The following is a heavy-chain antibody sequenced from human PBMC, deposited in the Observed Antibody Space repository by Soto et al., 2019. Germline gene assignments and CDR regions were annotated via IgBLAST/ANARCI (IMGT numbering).Heavy chain of an antibody. D-gene: IGHD3-3*01. CDR1: GFSLTTSGVG. CDR2: IYWDDDK. Sequence: QITLKESGPTRVKPTQTLTLTCTFSGFSLTTSGVGVGWIRQPPGKALEWLALIYWDDDKRYSPSLKTRLTITKDTSKNQVVLTMTNMDPVDTATYYCAQSHWRGYKAWFDPWGQGTLVTVSS. CDR3: AQSHWRGYKAWFDP. V-gene: IGHV2-5*02. J-gene: IGHJ5*02.